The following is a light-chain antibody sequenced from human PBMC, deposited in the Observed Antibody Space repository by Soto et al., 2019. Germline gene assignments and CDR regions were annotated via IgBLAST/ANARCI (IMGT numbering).Light chain of an antibody. Sequence: QSALTQPASVSGSPGQSITISCTGTSSDVGGYNYVSWYQQHPGKAPKLMIYEVSNRPSEVSNRFSGSKSGNTASLTISGLQAEDEGNYYCSSYTSGSTLVVFGGGTKQTVL. V-gene: IGLV2-14*01. CDR1: SSDVGGYNY. J-gene: IGLJ2*01. CDR2: EVS. CDR3: SSYTSGSTLVV.